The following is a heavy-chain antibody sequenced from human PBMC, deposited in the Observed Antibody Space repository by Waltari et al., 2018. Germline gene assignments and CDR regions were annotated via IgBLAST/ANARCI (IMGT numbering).Heavy chain of an antibody. CDR1: GFTFGSYA. CDR2: ISNSGGTT. J-gene: IGHJ4*02. D-gene: IGHD5-12*01. Sequence: EVQLLESGGGLVQPGGSLRPSLSASGFTFGSYAMSWVRQAPGKGLEWVSDISNSGGTTYYADSVKGRFTISRDNSKNTMYLQMNSLRVEDTAVYYCAKDLWLPHDYWGQGTLVTVSS. CDR3: AKDLWLPHDY. V-gene: IGHV3-23*01.